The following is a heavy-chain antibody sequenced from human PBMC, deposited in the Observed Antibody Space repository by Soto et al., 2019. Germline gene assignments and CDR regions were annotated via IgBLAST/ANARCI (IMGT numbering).Heavy chain of an antibody. CDR3: ARQPTTGDTDLWFAP. CDR1: GGSISTSRSY. CDR2: IFYSGST. Sequence: PSETLSLTCSVSGGSISTSRSYWAWIRQPPGKGLEWLANIFYSGSTFYNPSLASRVSVSVDTSKNEFSLKLRSVTAADTAVYYCARQPTTGDTDLWFAPWGQGTLVTVSS. J-gene: IGHJ5*02. D-gene: IGHD2-21*01. V-gene: IGHV4-39*01.